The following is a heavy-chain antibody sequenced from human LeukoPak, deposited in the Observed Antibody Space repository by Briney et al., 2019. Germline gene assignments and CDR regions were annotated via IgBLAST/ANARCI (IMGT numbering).Heavy chain of an antibody. CDR2: IYARSGIT. D-gene: IGHD3-3*01. CDR3: ARTYDFGRGPPGDAFDN. Sequence: GGSLRLSCAASGFTFTIFGLNWVRQAPGRGPEWVSYIYARSGITYYADSVQGRFTLSRDNARESVFLQMDSLRVDDTAVYYCARTYDFGRGPPGDAFDNWGPGTWVIVSS. J-gene: IGHJ3*02. CDR1: GFTFTIFG. V-gene: IGHV3-48*01.